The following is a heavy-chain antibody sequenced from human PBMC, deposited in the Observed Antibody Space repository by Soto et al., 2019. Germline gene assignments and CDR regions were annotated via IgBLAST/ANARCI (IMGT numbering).Heavy chain of an antibody. Sequence: QVHLQQWGAGLLKPSETLSLTCAVYGGSFSGYYWSWIRQPPGKGLEWIGEINNSGSTNYNPSIKSRVSISVGTSNNQFSLKLSSVTAADTAVYYCARGRGDGYNQHWYFDLWGRGTLVTVSS. V-gene: IGHV4-34*01. CDR1: GGSFSGYY. J-gene: IGHJ2*01. CDR2: INNSGST. CDR3: ARGRGDGYNQHWYFDL. D-gene: IGHD3-10*01.